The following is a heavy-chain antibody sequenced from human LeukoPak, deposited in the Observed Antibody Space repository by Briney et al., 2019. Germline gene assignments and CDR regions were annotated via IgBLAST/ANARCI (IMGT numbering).Heavy chain of an antibody. D-gene: IGHD6-13*01. J-gene: IGHJ4*02. CDR2: IYYSGTT. CDR3: ARGSAVVAGANFDF. Sequence: SETLSLTCTVSGGSVNSRSDYWAWIRQPPGKGLEWIGSIYYSGTTYYNPSLKSRVTISEDTSKNEFSLNVSSVTAADTAMYYCARGSAVVAGANFDFWGQGTLVSVSS. V-gene: IGHV4-39*07. CDR1: GGSVNSRSDY.